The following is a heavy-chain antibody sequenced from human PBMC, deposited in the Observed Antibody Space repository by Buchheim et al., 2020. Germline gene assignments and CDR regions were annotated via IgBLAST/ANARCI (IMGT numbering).Heavy chain of an antibody. D-gene: IGHD3-22*01. CDR2: IYYSGST. CDR3: ARAREEYYYDSSGYYNTHWFDP. V-gene: IGHV4-39*07. CDR1: GGSISSSSYY. Sequence: QLQLQESGPGLVKPSETLSLTCTVSGGSISSSSYYWGWIRQPPGKGLEWIGSIYYSGSTSYNPSLTSRVTISVDNSKTQFSLKLSSVTAADTAVYYCARAREEYYYDSSGYYNTHWFDPWGQGTL. J-gene: IGHJ5*02.